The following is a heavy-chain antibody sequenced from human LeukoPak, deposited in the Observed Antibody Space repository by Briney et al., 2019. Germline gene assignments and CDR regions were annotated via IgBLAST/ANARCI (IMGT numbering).Heavy chain of an antibody. J-gene: IGHJ3*02. CDR1: GYTFTSYD. D-gene: IGHD6-19*01. Sequence: ASVKVSCKASGYTFTSYDINWVRQATGQGLEWMGWMNPNSGNTGYAQKLQGRVTMTRNTSISTAYMELSSLRSEDTAVYYCTILVAGTGLSAFDIWGQGTMVTVSS. CDR3: TILVAGTGLSAFDI. CDR2: MNPNSGNT. V-gene: IGHV1-8*01.